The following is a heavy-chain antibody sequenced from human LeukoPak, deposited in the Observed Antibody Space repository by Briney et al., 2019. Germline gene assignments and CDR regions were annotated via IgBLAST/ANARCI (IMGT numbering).Heavy chain of an antibody. D-gene: IGHD6-19*01. CDR2: INSDGSST. V-gene: IGHV3-74*01. CDR1: GFTFSSYS. CDR3: ARDESSGWSQIDY. Sequence: GGSLRLSCAASGFTFSSYSMNWVRQAPGKGLEWVSRINSDGSSTSYADSVKGRFTTSRDNAKNTLYLQMNSLRAGDTAVYYCARDESSGWSQIDYWGQGTLVTVSS. J-gene: IGHJ4*02.